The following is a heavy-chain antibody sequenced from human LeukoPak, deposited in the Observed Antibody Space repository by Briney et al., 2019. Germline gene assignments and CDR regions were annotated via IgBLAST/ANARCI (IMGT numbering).Heavy chain of an antibody. CDR3: AELGITMIGGV. V-gene: IGHV3-23*01. Sequence: GGSLRLSCAASGFTFDDYGMSWVRQAPGKGLEWVSAISGSGGSTYYADSVKGRITISRDNSKNTLYLQMNSLRAEDTAVYYCAELGITMIGGVWGKGTTVTISS. D-gene: IGHD3-10*02. CDR2: ISGSGGST. CDR1: GFTFDDYG. J-gene: IGHJ6*04.